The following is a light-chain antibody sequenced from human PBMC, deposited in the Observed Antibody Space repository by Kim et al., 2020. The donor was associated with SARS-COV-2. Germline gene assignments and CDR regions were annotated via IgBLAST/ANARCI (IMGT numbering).Light chain of an antibody. Sequence: EIVLTQSPCTLSLSPGERATLSCRASQSVSSSYLAWYQQKPGQAPRLLIYGASSRATGIPDRFSGSGSGTDFTLTISRLEPEDFAVYYCPQYGSSQWTSGQGTKVDIK. CDR2: GAS. V-gene: IGKV3-20*01. J-gene: IGKJ1*01. CDR3: PQYGSSQWT. CDR1: QSVSSSY.